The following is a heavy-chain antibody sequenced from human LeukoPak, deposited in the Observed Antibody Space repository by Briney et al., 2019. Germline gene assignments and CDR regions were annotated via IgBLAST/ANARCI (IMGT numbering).Heavy chain of an antibody. D-gene: IGHD5-18*01. Sequence: GGSLRLSCAASGLTLSGYWMHSVRQAPGKGLVWVSRINGDASSTSYADSVKGRFTISRDNAKSTLYLQMNSLRVEDTAVYYCARARGNTYGYFEYWGQGTLVTVSS. CDR3: ARARGNTYGYFEY. J-gene: IGHJ4*02. V-gene: IGHV3-74*01. CDR2: INGDASST. CDR1: GLTLSGYW.